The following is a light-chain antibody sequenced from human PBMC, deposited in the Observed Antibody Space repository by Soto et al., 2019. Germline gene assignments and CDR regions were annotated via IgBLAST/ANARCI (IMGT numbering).Light chain of an antibody. V-gene: IGLV2-14*01. J-gene: IGLJ2*01. CDR1: SSDIGGYNY. CDR3: SSYTTSNTVDL. CDR2: DVS. Sequence: QSALTQPASVSGSPGQSITISCTGTSSDIGGYNYVSWYQQHPGKAPKLIIFDVSNRPSGVSNRFSGSKSGNTASLTISGLQAEDGADYYCSSYTTSNTVDLFGGGT.